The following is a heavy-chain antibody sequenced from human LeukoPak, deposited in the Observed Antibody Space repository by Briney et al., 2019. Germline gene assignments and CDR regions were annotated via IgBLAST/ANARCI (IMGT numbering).Heavy chain of an antibody. CDR1: GFSLSTSGVA. Sequence: SGPTLVNPTQTLTLTCTFSGFSLSTSGVAVGWIRQPPGKALEWLALIYWDDDTRYSPSLKSRLTITKDTSKNQVVLTMTNMDPVDTATYYCAHRPPPGSYGGSYPFDYWGQGTLVTVSS. CDR2: IYWDDDT. CDR3: AHRPPPGSYGGSYPFDY. V-gene: IGHV2-5*02. J-gene: IGHJ4*02. D-gene: IGHD2-15*01.